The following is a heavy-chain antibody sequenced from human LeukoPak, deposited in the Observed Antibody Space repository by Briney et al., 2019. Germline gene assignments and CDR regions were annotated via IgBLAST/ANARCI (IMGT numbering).Heavy chain of an antibody. V-gene: IGHV4-34*01. J-gene: IGHJ4*02. Sequence: PSETLSLTCAVYGGSFSGYYWSWIRQPPGKGLEWIGEINHSGSTNYNPSLKSRVTISVDTSKNQFSLKLSSVTAADTAVYYCARDRGRSGVDYWGQGTLVTVSS. CDR3: ARDRGRSGVDY. CDR1: GGSFSGYY. D-gene: IGHD6-25*01. CDR2: INHSGST.